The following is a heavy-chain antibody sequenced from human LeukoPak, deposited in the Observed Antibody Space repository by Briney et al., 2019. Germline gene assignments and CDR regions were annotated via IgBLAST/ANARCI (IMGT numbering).Heavy chain of an antibody. Sequence: GGSLRLSCAASGFTFSSYAMSWVRQAPGKGLEWVSAISGSGDNTYYADSVKGRFTISRDNSKNTLYLQMNSLRAEDTAVYYCARDRFDWFHFDYWGQGTLVTVSS. J-gene: IGHJ4*02. D-gene: IGHD3-9*01. CDR3: ARDRFDWFHFDY. CDR2: ISGSGDNT. CDR1: GFTFSSYA. V-gene: IGHV3-23*01.